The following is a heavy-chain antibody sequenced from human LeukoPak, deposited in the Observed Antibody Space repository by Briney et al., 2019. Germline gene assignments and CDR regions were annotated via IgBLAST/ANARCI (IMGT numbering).Heavy chain of an antibody. CDR3: ARDSSSWPFDY. Sequence: ASVKVSCKASGYTFTSYYMHWVRQAPGQGLEWMGIINPSGGGTSYAQKFQGRVTMTRDMSTSTVYMELSSLRSEDTAVYYCARDSSSWPFDYWGQGTLVTVSS. V-gene: IGHV1-46*01. CDR2: INPSGGGT. J-gene: IGHJ4*02. D-gene: IGHD6-13*01. CDR1: GYTFTSYY.